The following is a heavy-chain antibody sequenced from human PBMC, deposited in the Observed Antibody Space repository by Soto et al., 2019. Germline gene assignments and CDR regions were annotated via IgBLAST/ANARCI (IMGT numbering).Heavy chain of an antibody. CDR3: ARQYPLYFGAAGXDV. V-gene: IGHV5-51*01. D-gene: IGHD3-9*01. J-gene: IGHJ6*02. Sequence: PGESLTISCKGSGYSFTSYWIGWVRQMPGKGLEWMGIIYPGDSDTRYSPSFQGQVTISADKSISTAYLQWSSLKASDTATYYYARQYPLYFGAAGXDVWGQGTMVTVSS. CDR2: IYPGDSDT. CDR1: GYSFTSYW.